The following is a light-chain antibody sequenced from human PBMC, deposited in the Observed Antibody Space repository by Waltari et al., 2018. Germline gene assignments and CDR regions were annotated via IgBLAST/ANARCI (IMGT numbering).Light chain of an antibody. CDR2: STN. Sequence: QTVVTQEPSFSVSPGGTVTLTCGLTSGALPTSYHPTWYQQTPGHPPRTLIFSTNSRSAGVPDRFAGFILGNKAALTITGAQADDESDYYCVLYMGSGIWVFGGGTKLTVL. J-gene: IGLJ3*02. CDR1: SGALPTSYH. V-gene: IGLV8-61*01. CDR3: VLYMGSGIWV.